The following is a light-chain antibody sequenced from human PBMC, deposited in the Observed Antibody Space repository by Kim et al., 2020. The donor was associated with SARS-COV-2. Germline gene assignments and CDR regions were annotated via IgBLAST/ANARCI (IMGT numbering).Light chain of an antibody. Sequence: DIVMAQSPLSLTVSPGESASISCRSSQSLLHTNGYNYFDWYLKKPGQSPQLLIYWGFNRASGVPDRFSGSGSGTAFTLKISRVEAEDVGIYYCMQALQTPPYTFGQGTKLEIK. J-gene: IGKJ2*01. V-gene: IGKV2-28*01. CDR3: MQALQTPPYT. CDR1: QSLLHTNGYNY. CDR2: WGF.